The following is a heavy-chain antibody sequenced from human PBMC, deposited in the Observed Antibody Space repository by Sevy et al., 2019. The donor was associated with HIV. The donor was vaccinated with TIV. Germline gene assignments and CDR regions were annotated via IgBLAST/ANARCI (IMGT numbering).Heavy chain of an antibody. V-gene: IGHV3-30*04. D-gene: IGHD3-3*01. CDR3: AKDHDFWSGYYQPYYFDY. J-gene: IGHJ4*02. Sequence: GGSLRLSCAASGFTFSSYAMHWVRQAPGKGLEWVAVISYDGSNKYYADSVKGRFTISRDNSKNTLYLQMNSLRAEDTAVYYCAKDHDFWSGYYQPYYFDYWGQGTLVTVSS. CDR2: ISYDGSNK. CDR1: GFTFSSYA.